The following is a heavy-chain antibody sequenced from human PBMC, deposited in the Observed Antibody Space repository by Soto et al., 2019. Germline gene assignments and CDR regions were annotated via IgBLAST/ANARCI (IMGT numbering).Heavy chain of an antibody. CDR3: ARGSDSGAYYYYGMDV. CDR1: GYTFTSYG. CDR2: LSAYNGNT. D-gene: IGHD5-12*01. J-gene: IGHJ6*02. Sequence: QVQLVQSGAEVKKPWASVKVSCKASGYTFTSYGISWVRQAPGQGLEWMGWLSAYNGNTNYAQKLQGRVTMTTDTSTSIAYMELRSLSSDDTAVYYCARGSDSGAYYYYGMDVWGQGTTVTVSS. V-gene: IGHV1-18*01.